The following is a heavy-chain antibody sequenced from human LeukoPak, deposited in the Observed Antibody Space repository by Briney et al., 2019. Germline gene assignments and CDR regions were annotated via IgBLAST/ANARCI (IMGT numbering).Heavy chain of an antibody. D-gene: IGHD2-2*01. CDR1: GGSISSSSYY. V-gene: IGHV4-39*01. CDR2: IYYSGST. Sequence: SETLSLTCTVSGGSISSSSYYWGWIRQPPGKGLEWIGSIYYSGSTYYNPSLKSRVTISVDTSKNQFSLKLSSVTAADTAVYYCARHETDVIVVVPAAMVYWGQGTLVTVSS. CDR3: ARHETDVIVVVPAAMVY. J-gene: IGHJ4*02.